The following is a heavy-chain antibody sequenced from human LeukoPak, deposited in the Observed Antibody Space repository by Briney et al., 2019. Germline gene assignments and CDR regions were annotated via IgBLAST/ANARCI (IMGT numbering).Heavy chain of an antibody. J-gene: IGHJ4*02. Sequence: GGSLRLSCAASGFTFSSYAMHWVRQAPGKGLEWVAVISYDGSNKYYADSVKGRFTISRDNSKNTLYLQMNSLRAEDTAVYYCASKNNYGYYYFDYWGQGTLVTVSS. V-gene: IGHV3-30*04. CDR3: ASKNNYGYYYFDY. CDR1: GFTFSSYA. D-gene: IGHD1/OR15-1a*01. CDR2: ISYDGSNK.